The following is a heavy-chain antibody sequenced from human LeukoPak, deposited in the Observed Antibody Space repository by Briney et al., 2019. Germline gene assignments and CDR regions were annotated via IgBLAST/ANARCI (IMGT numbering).Heavy chain of an antibody. Sequence: GGSLTLSCAASGFTFSSYWMLWVRHAPGKGLVWVSRINSDGSSISYADSVKGRFTISRDNAKNTLYLQMNSLRAEDTAVYYCARDPQVGANDAFDIWGQGTMVTVSS. CDR2: INSDGSSI. D-gene: IGHD1-26*01. CDR3: ARDPQVGANDAFDI. V-gene: IGHV3-74*01. J-gene: IGHJ3*02. CDR1: GFTFSSYW.